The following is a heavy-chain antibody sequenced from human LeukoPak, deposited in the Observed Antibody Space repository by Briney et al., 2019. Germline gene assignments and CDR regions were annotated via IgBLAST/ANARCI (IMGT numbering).Heavy chain of an antibody. J-gene: IGHJ4*02. CDR1: GLAFSVSW. CDR3: AKDYFGSREY. CDR2: IKSDGSGT. V-gene: IGHV3-74*03. Sequence: PGGSLRLSCAASGLAFSVSWMHWVRQAPGKGLVWVSVIKSDGSGTAYADSVKGRFTISRDNAKNTVYLQMNSLRDEDTAVYYCAKDYFGSREYWGQGTLVTVSS. D-gene: IGHD3-10*01.